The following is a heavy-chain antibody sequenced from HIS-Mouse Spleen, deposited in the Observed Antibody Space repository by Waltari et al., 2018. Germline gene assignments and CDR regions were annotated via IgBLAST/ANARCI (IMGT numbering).Heavy chain of an antibody. Sequence: QVQLVESGGGVVQPGRSRRRSCAAAGFTFSSYGTDWVRQAPGKGLEWVAVISYDGSNKYYADSVKGRFTISRDNSKNTLYLQMNSLRAEDTAVYYCAKDFAWSADYWGQGTLVTVSS. CDR3: AKDFAWSADY. CDR1: GFTFSSYG. J-gene: IGHJ4*02. CDR2: ISYDGSNK. V-gene: IGHV3-30*18.